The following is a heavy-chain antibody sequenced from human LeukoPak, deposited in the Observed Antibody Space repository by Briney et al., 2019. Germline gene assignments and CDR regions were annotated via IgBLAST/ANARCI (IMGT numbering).Heavy chain of an antibody. CDR3: ARTNNVFYYFDY. V-gene: IGHV4-34*01. J-gene: IGHJ4*02. CDR1: GXSFSGYY. CDR2: INHSGST. D-gene: IGHD1/OR15-1a*01. Sequence: SSETLSLTCAVYGXSFSGYYGSWIRQPPGKGLEWIGEINHSGSTNYNPSLKSRVTTSVDTSKNQFSLKLNSVTAADTAVYYCARTNNVFYYFDYWGQGTLVTVSS.